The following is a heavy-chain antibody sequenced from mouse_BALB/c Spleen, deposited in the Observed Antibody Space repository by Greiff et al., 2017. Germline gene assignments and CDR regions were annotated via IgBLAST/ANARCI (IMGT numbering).Heavy chain of an antibody. Sequence: EVQGVESGGGLVKPGGSLKLSCAASGFTFSSYGMSWVRQTPDKRLEWVATISSGGSYTYYPDSVKGRFTISRDNAKNTLYLQMSSLKSEDTAMYYCASDYDYDDSYAMDYWGQGTSVTVSS. CDR2: ISSGGSYT. D-gene: IGHD2-4*01. CDR1: GFTFSSYG. V-gene: IGHV5-6*01. CDR3: ASDYDYDDSYAMDY. J-gene: IGHJ4*01.